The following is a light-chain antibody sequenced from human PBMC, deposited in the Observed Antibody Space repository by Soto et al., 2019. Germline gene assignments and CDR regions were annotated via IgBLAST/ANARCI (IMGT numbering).Light chain of an antibody. V-gene: IGLV1-44*01. CDR1: SSNIGSNT. J-gene: IGLJ2*01. CDR2: SDN. CDR3: AACDDSLDVV. Sequence: QSVLTQPPSASGTPGQRVTISCSGSSSNIGSNTVNWYQQLPGTAPKLLIYSDNQRPSGVPDRFSGSKSGTSASLAISGLQSEYEADYYCAACDDSLDVVFGGGTKLTIL.